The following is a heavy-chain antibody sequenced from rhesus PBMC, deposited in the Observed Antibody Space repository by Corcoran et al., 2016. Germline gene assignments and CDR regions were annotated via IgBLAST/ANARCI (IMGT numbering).Heavy chain of an antibody. D-gene: IGHD3-34*01. V-gene: IGHV4-173*01. Sequence: QLQLQESGPGLVKPSATRSLTCAVSGGSSSRNFLSWTRQPPGEGLEWIGRISGRGGGPDYKPAHKSRDTITKDTSKYQCSRQVSSVTAADTAVYYCARQGHWGDYYAEYYDGLESWGQGGVVTVSS. J-gene: IGHJ6*01. CDR2: ISGRGGGP. CDR1: GGSSSRNF. CDR3: ARQGHWGDYYAEYYDGLES.